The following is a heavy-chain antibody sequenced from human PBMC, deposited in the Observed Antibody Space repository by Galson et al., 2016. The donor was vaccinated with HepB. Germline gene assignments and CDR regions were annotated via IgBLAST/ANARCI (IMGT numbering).Heavy chain of an antibody. J-gene: IGHJ1*01. Sequence: SLRLSCAASGLTFNIYAMSWVRLAPGKGLEWVSAISSGGTTYYADSVKGRFTIARDNYKNTFSLQMNSLRAEDTAVYYCAKDRDSNWYEKYFQHWGQGTLVTVSS. V-gene: IGHV3-23*01. CDR2: ISSGGTT. CDR3: AKDRDSNWYEKYFQH. D-gene: IGHD6-13*01. CDR1: GLTFNIYA.